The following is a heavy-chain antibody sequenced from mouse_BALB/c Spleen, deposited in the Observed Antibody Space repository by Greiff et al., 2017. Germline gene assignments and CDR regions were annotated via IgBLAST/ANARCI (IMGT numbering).Heavy chain of an antibody. J-gene: IGHJ2*01. CDR3: ARGGYDEDFDY. D-gene: IGHD2-2*01. Sequence: EVKLQESGPGLVKPSQSLSLTCTVTGYSITSDYAWNWIRQFPGNKLEWMGYISYSGSTSYNPSLKSRISITRDTSKNQFFLQLNSVTTEDTATYYCARGGYDEDFDYWGQGTTLTVSS. V-gene: IGHV3-2*02. CDR1: GYSITSDYA. CDR2: ISYSGST.